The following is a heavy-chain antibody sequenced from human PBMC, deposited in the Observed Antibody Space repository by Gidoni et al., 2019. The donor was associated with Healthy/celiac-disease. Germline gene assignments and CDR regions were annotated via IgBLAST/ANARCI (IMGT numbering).Heavy chain of an antibody. D-gene: IGHD3-22*01. Sequence: QVQLVQSGAEVKKPGSSVKVSCKASGGTFSSYAISWVRQAPGQGLEWMGGIIPIFGTANYAQKFQGRVTITADESTSTAYMELSSLRSEDTAVYYCARDQANYYDSSGYYSEPYHYGMDVWGQGTTVTVSS. J-gene: IGHJ6*02. CDR2: IIPIFGTA. CDR3: ARDQANYYDSSGYYSEPYHYGMDV. V-gene: IGHV1-69*01. CDR1: GGTFSSYA.